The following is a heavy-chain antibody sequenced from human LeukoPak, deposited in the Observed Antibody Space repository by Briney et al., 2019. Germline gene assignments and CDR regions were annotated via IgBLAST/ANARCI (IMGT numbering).Heavy chain of an antibody. CDR3: VREGPVRFLEQIDY. Sequence: SETLSLTCAVYGGSFSGYHWSWIRQPPGKGLERIGNIHHGGSTSYNPSLKSRVTISLDMSKNQFSLKLNSVTAADTAVYYCVREGPVRFLEQIDYWGQGTLVTVSS. J-gene: IGHJ4*02. D-gene: IGHD3-3*01. CDR1: GGSFSGYH. CDR2: IHHGGST. V-gene: IGHV4-34*01.